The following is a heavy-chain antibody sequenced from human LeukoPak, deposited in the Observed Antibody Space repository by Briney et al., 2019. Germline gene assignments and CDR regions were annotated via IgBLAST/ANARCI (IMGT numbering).Heavy chain of an antibody. CDR1: GASISSYH. Sequence: SETLSLTCTASGASISSYHWGWLRQPPGKGLEWIGLIYKGGGTHYSPSLESRISISGDTSKDQFSLRLTSVTAADTAVYYCARINKEGRSHRDFDCWGQGALVTVST. CDR2: IYKGGGT. V-gene: IGHV4-59*08. J-gene: IGHJ4*02. CDR3: ARINKEGRSHRDFDC. D-gene: IGHD3-10*01.